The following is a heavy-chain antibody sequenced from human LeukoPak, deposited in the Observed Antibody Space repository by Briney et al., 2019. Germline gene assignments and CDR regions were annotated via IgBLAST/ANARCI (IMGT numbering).Heavy chain of an antibody. Sequence: SETLSLTCTVSGGSISSGSYYWSWIRQPAGTGLEWIGRIYTSGSTNYNPSLKSRVTISVDTTKNQFSLKLSSVTAADTAVYYCARADVDTAMVGAFDIWGQGTMVTVSS. CDR3: ARADVDTAMVGAFDI. J-gene: IGHJ3*02. CDR1: GGSISSGSYY. V-gene: IGHV4-61*02. D-gene: IGHD5-18*01. CDR2: IYTSGST.